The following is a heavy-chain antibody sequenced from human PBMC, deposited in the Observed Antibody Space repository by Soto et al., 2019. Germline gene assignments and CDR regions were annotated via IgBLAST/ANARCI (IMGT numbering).Heavy chain of an antibody. CDR1: GFTLSDSS. Sequence: EVQLVESGGGLVQPGGSLELSCAASGFTLSDSSVNWVRQASGKGLEWVGRIASKTESEATVYAASVKGRITVARDDSKNTVYLQMGSPKTEDTAVYYCMSWDASSSAEQWGQGALVTVSS. J-gene: IGHJ4*02. CDR2: IASKTESEAT. V-gene: IGHV3-73*02. CDR3: MSWDASSSAEQ. D-gene: IGHD6-6*01.